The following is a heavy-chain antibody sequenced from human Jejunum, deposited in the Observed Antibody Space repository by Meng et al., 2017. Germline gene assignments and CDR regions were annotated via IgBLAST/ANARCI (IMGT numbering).Heavy chain of an antibody. CDR1: GFSLSTYE. CDR2: ISRDGTTV. CDR3: ARDLSVAYSFYYYGLDV. D-gene: IGHD6-19*01. V-gene: IGHV3-48*03. J-gene: IGHJ6*02. Sequence: GGSLRLSCAASGFSLSTYEMNWVRQAPGKGLEWVSHISRDGTTVHYADSVKGRFTISRDSAKNSLYLQIHSLTVEDTAVYYCARDLSVAYSFYYYGLDVWGQGTTVTVSS.